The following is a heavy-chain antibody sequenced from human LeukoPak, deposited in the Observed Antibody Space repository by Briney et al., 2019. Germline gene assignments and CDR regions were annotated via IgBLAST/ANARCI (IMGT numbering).Heavy chain of an antibody. V-gene: IGHV3-73*01. Sequence: PGGSLRLSCAASGFTFSGSAMHWVRQASGKGLEWVGRIRSKANSYATAYAASVKGRFTISRDDSKNTAYLQMNSLKTEDTAVYYCTRLRMPTLWFDPWGQGTLVTVSS. J-gene: IGHJ5*02. CDR2: IRSKANSYAT. D-gene: IGHD2-15*01. CDR1: GFTFSGSA. CDR3: TRLRMPTLWFDP.